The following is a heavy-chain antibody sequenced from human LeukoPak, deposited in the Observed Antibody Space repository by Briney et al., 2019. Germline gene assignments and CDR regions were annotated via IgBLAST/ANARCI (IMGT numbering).Heavy chain of an antibody. CDR3: ARGPLPYYYDSSGYTPYYFDY. CDR1: GGTFSSYA. D-gene: IGHD3-22*01. V-gene: IGHV1-69*05. J-gene: IGHJ4*02. Sequence: SVKVSCKASGGTFSSYAISWVRQAPGQGLEWMGGIIPIFGAANYAQKFQGRVTITTDESTSTAYMELSSLRSEDTAVYYCARGPLPYYYDSSGYTPYYFDYWGQGTLVTVSS. CDR2: IIPIFGAA.